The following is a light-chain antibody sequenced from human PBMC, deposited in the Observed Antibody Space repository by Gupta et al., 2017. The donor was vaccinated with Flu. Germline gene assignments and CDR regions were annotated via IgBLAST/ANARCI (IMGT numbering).Light chain of an antibody. J-gene: IGLJ1*01. V-gene: IGLV3-1*01. Sequence: SYELTQPPSVSVSPGQTASITCSGDKLGNKYASWYQQKPGQSPALVIYQDTKRPSGVPERFSGSNSGNTATLTISGTQAMDEADYYCQAWDSSTPYVFGPGTKVTVL. CDR1: KLGNKY. CDR2: QDT. CDR3: QAWDSSTPYV.